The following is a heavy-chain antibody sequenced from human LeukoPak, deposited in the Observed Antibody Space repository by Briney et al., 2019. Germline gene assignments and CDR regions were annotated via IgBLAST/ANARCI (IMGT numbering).Heavy chain of an antibody. D-gene: IGHD2-15*01. Sequence: WGSLRLYCAAYGFTFNSYTMHRVRQAQGKGLEWVAGVSYDGSNKYYADSVKAQVTSSRDNANNPLYLQMINLRAEDTAVYYCAISMSPRVVAATQELDYLGQGTLVTVSS. CDR3: AISMSPRVVAATQELDY. CDR2: VSYDGSNK. V-gene: IGHV3-30*04. J-gene: IGHJ4*02. CDR1: GFTFNSYT.